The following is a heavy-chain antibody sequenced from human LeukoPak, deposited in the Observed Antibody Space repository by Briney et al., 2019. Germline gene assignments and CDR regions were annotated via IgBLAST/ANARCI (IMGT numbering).Heavy chain of an antibody. J-gene: IGHJ3*02. CDR3: AREGYSSGWYLAFDI. D-gene: IGHD6-19*01. Sequence: KTSETLSLTCTVSGGSISSYYWSWIRQPPGKGLEWIGYIYYSGSTNYNPSLKSRVTISVETSKNQFSLKLSSVTAADTAVYYCAREGYSSGWYLAFDIWGQGTMVTVSS. CDR2: IYYSGST. CDR1: GGSISSYY. V-gene: IGHV4-59*01.